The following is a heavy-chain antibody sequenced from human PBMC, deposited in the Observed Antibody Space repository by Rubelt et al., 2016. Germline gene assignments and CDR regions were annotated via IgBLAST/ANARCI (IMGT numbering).Heavy chain of an antibody. V-gene: IGHV1-69*01. CDR3: ARDFLEWSDAFDI. CDR1: GYTFTSYD. J-gene: IGHJ3*02. Sequence: QVQLVQSGAEVKKPGASVKVSCKASGYTFTSYDINWVRQATGQGLEWMGGIIPIFGTANYAQKFQGRVTITADESTSTAYMELSSLRSEDTAVYYCARDFLEWSDAFDIWGQGTMVTVSS. CDR2: IIPIFGTA. D-gene: IGHD3-3*01.